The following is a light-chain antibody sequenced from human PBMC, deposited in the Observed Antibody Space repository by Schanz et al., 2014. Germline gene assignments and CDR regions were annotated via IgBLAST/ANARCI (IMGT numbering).Light chain of an antibody. CDR1: QSVSSSY. J-gene: IGKJ1*01. V-gene: IGKV3-20*01. Sequence: EIVLTQSPGTLSLSPGERATLSCRASQSVSSSYLAWYQQKPGQAPRLLIYGASSRATGIPDRFSGSGSGTDFTLTISRLEPEDFVVYYCQQYGSSPRTFGQGTKVVIK. CDR3: QQYGSSPRT. CDR2: GAS.